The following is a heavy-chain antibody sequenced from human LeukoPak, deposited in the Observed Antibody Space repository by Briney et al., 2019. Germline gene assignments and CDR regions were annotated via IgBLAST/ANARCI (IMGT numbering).Heavy chain of an antibody. CDR1: GFTFSSYA. J-gene: IGHJ5*02. D-gene: IGHD6-6*01. V-gene: IGHV3-30-3*01. CDR3: VKASSSSPQYNWFDA. CDR2: ISYDGSNK. Sequence: GGSLRLSCAASGFTFSSYAMHWVRQAPGKGLEWVAVISYDGSNKYYADSVKGRFTISRDNSKNTLYLQMNSLRAEDTALYYCVKASSSSPQYNWFDAWGQGTLVTVSS.